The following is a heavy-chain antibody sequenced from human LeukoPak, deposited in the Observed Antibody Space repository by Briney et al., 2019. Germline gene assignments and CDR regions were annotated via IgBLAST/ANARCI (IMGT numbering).Heavy chain of an antibody. CDR2: IIPIFGTA. D-gene: IGHD3-22*01. CDR1: GGTFISYA. J-gene: IGHJ2*01. CDR3: ATLLYYYDSSGYYRGGHWYFDL. Sequence: SVTVSFKASGGTFISYAISRVRQAPGQGLEWMGGIIPIFGTANYAQKFQGRVTITADESTSTAYMELSSLRSEDTAVYYCATLLYYYDSSGYYRGGHWYFDLWGRGTLVTVSS. V-gene: IGHV1-69*13.